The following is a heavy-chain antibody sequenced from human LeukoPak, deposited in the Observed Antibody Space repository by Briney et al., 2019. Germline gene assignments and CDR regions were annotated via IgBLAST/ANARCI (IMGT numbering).Heavy chain of an antibody. D-gene: IGHD3-3*01. V-gene: IGHV3-53*01. Sequence: GGSLRLSCAASGFTFSSYWMNWARQAPGKGLEWVSVIYRGGSTYYADSVKGRFTISRDNSKNTLYLQMNSLRAEDTAVYYCARGISGYYDFWSGYPMDVWGQGTTVTVSS. J-gene: IGHJ6*02. CDR2: IYRGGST. CDR3: ARGISGYYDFWSGYPMDV. CDR1: GFTFSSYW.